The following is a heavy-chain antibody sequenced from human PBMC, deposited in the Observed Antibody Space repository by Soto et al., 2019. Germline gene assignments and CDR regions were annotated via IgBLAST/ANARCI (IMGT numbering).Heavy chain of an antibody. D-gene: IGHD3-22*01. CDR1: GGSISTTHW. Sequence: PSETLSLTCAVSGGSISTTHWWTWVRQPPGKGLEWIGEIYHSGSTYYNPSLKSRVTISVDRSKNQFSLKLSSVTAADTAVYYCARGGVDYYDSSGYYFSPYYFYYWGQGTLVTVSS. V-gene: IGHV4-4*02. CDR2: IYHSGST. J-gene: IGHJ4*02. CDR3: ARGGVDYYDSSGYYFSPYYFYY.